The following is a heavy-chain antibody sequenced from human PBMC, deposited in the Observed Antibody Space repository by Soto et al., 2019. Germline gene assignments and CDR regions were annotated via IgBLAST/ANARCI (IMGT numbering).Heavy chain of an antibody. CDR3: ATGYCSGGSCYSSCFDP. J-gene: IGHJ5*02. CDR2: FDPEDGET. Sequence: GASVKVSCKVSGYTLTELSMHWVRQAPGKGLEWMGGFDPEDGETIYAQKFQGRVTMTEDTSTDTAYMELSSLRSEDTAVYYCATGYCSGGSCYSSCFDPWGQGTLVTVSS. D-gene: IGHD2-15*01. CDR1: GYTLTELS. V-gene: IGHV1-24*01.